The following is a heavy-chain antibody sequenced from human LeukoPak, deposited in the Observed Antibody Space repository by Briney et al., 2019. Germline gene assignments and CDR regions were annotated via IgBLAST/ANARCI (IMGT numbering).Heavy chain of an antibody. D-gene: IGHD3-22*01. V-gene: IGHV1-46*01. Sequence: VSVKVSCKASGYTFTGYYMHWVRQAPGQGLEWMGIINPSGGSTSYAHKFQGRVTMTRDTSTSTVYMELSNLIPEDTAVYYCARADSGGDSSGYKWFDPWGQGTLVTVSS. J-gene: IGHJ5*02. CDR3: ARADSGGDSSGYKWFDP. CDR1: GYTFTGYY. CDR2: INPSGGST.